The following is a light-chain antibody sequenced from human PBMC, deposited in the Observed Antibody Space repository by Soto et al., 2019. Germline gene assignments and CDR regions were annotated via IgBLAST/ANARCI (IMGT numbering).Light chain of an antibody. V-gene: IGLV4-69*01. CDR3: QTWDTGIRV. CDR1: SGHSNYV. Sequence: QSVLTQSPSASASLGASVKLTWTLSSGHSNYVIAWHQQQPEKGPRYLMKLNSDGSHSKGDGIPDRFSGSSSGAERYLTISSLQSEDEADYYCQTWDTGIRVFGGGTKLTVL. CDR2: LNSDGSH. J-gene: IGLJ2*01.